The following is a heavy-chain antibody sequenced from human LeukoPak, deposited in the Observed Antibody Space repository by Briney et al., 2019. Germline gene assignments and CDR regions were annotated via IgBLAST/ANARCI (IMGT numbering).Heavy chain of an antibody. CDR2: ISYDGSNK. CDR3: ARGLDY. J-gene: IGHJ4*02. Sequence: PGRSLRLSCAASGVTFSSYGMHWVRQAPGKGLEWVAVISYDGSNKYYADSVKGRFTISRDNSKNTLYLQMNSLRAEDTAVYYCARGLDYWGQGTLVTVSS. V-gene: IGHV3-30*03. CDR1: GVTFSSYG.